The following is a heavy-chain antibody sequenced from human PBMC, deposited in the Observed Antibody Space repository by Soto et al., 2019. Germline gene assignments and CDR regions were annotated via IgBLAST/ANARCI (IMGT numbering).Heavy chain of an antibody. D-gene: IGHD3-10*01. V-gene: IGHV3-7*01. Sequence: EVQMVESGGGLVQPGGSLRLSCAASGFSFSTYWMYWVRQAPGKGLEWVANVNEDGTEKNYVDSVKGRFTISRDNAKNSLSLQMNSLRAEDTAVYYCSHTGVGGQGTLVTVSS. CDR2: VNEDGTEK. CDR3: SHTGV. CDR1: GFSFSTYW. J-gene: IGHJ4*02.